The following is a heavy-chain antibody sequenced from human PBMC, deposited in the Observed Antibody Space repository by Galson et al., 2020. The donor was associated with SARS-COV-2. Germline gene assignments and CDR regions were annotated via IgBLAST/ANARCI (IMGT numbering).Heavy chain of an antibody. CDR3: ARRHVSSFHWGMDV. CDR1: GGSINSNY. CDR2: IYYDGRT. Sequence: ASETLSLTCSVSGGSINSNYWSWIRQPPGKGLEWIGYIYYDGRTNYNASLRSRVTISVDESKNQFSLKVTSVTATDTAVYYCARRHVSSFHWGMDVWGQGTTVTVSS. D-gene: IGHD6-13*01. J-gene: IGHJ6*02. V-gene: IGHV4-59*08.